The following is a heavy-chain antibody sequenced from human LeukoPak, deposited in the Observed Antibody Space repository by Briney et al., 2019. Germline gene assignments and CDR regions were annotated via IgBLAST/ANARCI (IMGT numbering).Heavy chain of an antibody. D-gene: IGHD2-15*01. CDR3: ARTGENPPAATLYGMDV. Sequence: ASVKVSCKASGGTFSSYGISWVRQAPGQELEWMGGIIPIFGTANYAQKFQGRVTITADESTSTAYMELSSLRSEDTAVYYCARTGENPPAATLYGMDVWGQGTTVTVSS. V-gene: IGHV1-69*13. CDR2: IIPIFGTA. J-gene: IGHJ6*02. CDR1: GGTFSSYG.